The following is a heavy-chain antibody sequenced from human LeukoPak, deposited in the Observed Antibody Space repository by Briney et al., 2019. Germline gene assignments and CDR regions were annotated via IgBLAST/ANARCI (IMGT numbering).Heavy chain of an antibody. CDR1: GYSFTSYW. Sequence: HGESLQTSCKGSGYSFTSYWIGWVRQMPGKGLEWMGIIYPGDSDTRYSPSFQGQVTISADKSISTAYLQWSSLKASDTAMYYCAVCGYSYGCVGPFDYWGQGTLVTVSS. CDR3: AVCGYSYGCVGPFDY. V-gene: IGHV5-51*01. J-gene: IGHJ4*02. D-gene: IGHD5-18*01. CDR2: IYPGDSDT.